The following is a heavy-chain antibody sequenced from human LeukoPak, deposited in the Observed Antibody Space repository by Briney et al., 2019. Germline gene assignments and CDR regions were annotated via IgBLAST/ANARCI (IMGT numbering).Heavy chain of an antibody. D-gene: IGHD6-13*01. Sequence: SETLSLTCTVSGGSISSYFWSWIRQPPGKGLEWIGYLSYTGSTSYNPSLKSRVTISLDTSKNQFSLKLSSVTAADTAVYYCAREKSSWSGLDAFDIWGQGTMVTVSS. J-gene: IGHJ3*02. CDR3: AREKSSWSGLDAFDI. CDR2: LSYTGST. V-gene: IGHV4-59*12. CDR1: GGSISSYF.